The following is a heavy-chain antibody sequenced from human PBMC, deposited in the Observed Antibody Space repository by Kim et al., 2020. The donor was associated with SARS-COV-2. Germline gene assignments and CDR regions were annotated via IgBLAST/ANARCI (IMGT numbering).Heavy chain of an antibody. J-gene: IGHJ4*02. D-gene: IGHD3-3*01. Sequence: SETLSLTFTVSGGSISSGGYYWSWIRQHPGKGLEWIGYIYYSGSTYYNPSLKSRVTISVDTSKNQFSLKLSSVTAADTAVYYCARGTYDFWSGLPQLDYFDYWGQGTLVTVSS. CDR1: GGSISSGGYY. CDR3: ARGTYDFWSGLPQLDYFDY. V-gene: IGHV4-31*03. CDR2: IYYSGST.